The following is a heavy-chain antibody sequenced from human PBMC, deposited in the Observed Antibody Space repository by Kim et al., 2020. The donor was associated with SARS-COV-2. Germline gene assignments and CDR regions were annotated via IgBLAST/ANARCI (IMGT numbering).Heavy chain of an antibody. D-gene: IGHD2-2*01. J-gene: IGHJ4*02. CDR2: ST. CDR3: ARGPETIFDD. V-gene: IGHV4-31*02. Sequence: STYYNPSRESRVTISVDTSKNQFSLKLGSVTAADTAVYYCARGPETIFDDWGQGTLVTVSS.